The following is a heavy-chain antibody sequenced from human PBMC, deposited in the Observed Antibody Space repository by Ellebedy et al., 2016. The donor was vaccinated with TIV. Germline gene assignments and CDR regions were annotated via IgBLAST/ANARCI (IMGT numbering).Heavy chain of an antibody. Sequence: GESLKISCAASGFTFNSYAMHWVRQAPGKGLEWVSVIYSGGSTYYADSVKGRFTISRDNSKNTVYLQMNSLRAEDTAVYYCARGVLSGYWGQGTLVTVSS. CDR2: IYSGGST. J-gene: IGHJ4*02. V-gene: IGHV3-53*01. CDR3: ARGVLSGY. D-gene: IGHD2/OR15-2a*01. CDR1: GFTFNSYA.